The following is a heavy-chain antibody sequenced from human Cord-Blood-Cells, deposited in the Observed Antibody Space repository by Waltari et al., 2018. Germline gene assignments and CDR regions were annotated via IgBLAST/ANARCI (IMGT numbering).Heavy chain of an antibody. D-gene: IGHD6-6*01. V-gene: IGHV6-1*01. CDR3: AREFKGQLVRYFDY. J-gene: IGHJ4*02. Sequence: QVQLQQSGPGLVKPSQTLSLTCAISGDSVPSTRASWNWIRQSTSRGLEWLGRTYYRSKWYNDYAVSVKSRITINPDTSKNQFSLQLNSVTPEDTAVYYCAREFKGQLVRYFDYWGQGTLVTVSS. CDR1: GDSVPSTRAS. CDR2: TYYRSKWYN.